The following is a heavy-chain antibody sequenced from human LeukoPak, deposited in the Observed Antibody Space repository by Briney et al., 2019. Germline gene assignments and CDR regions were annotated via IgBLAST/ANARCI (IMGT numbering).Heavy chain of an antibody. V-gene: IGHV4-30-4*01. CDR1: GGSISSADYY. Sequence: PSQTLSLTCTVPGGSISSADYYWTSIRQPPGKGLESPGYIYYSGITYYNPSLNSRVPLPVATSKNPFSLRLRSLTAADTAVYYCARYCGGDCPDYYYYGMDVWGQGTTVTVSS. D-gene: IGHD2-21*02. CDR3: ARYCGGDCPDYYYYGMDV. CDR2: IYYSGIT. J-gene: IGHJ6*02.